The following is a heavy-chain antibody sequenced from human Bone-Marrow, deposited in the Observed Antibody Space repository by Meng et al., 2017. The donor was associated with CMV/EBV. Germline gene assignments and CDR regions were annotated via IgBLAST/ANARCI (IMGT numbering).Heavy chain of an antibody. Sequence: SGFTFSSYAMSWVRQAPGKGLEWVSAISGSGGSTYYADSVKGRFTISRDNSKNTLYLQMNSLRAEDTAVYYCAKGRYCSSTSCSWFDYWGQGTLVTVSS. CDR1: GFTFSSYA. J-gene: IGHJ4*02. CDR2: ISGSGGST. D-gene: IGHD2-2*01. CDR3: AKGRYCSSTSCSWFDY. V-gene: IGHV3-23*01.